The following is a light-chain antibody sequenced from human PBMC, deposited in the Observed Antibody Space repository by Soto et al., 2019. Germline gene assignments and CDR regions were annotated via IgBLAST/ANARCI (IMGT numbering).Light chain of an antibody. CDR2: GAS. J-gene: IGKJ1*01. CDR1: QSVGTK. CDR3: QHYDNWPPWT. Sequence: DIVMTQSPATLSVSPGERATLSCRASQSVGTKLAWYQQKPGQAPRLLIYGASIRATGFPARFSGSGSGTEFTLTISSLQPEDFAVYYWQHYDNWPPWTFGQGTKVEIK. V-gene: IGKV3-15*01.